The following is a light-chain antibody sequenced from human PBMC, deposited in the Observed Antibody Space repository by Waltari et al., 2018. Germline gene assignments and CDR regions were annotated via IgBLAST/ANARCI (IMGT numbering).Light chain of an antibody. Sequence: EIVLTQSPGTLSLSPGERATLSCRATQSVRHSNLAWYQQKGGQAPRLLSSGASSRATGIPDRFSGSGSGTDFTLSISRLEPEDYGVYYCQQYAGSPITFGGGTKVEI. CDR1: QSVRHSN. V-gene: IGKV3-20*01. CDR3: QQYAGSPIT. J-gene: IGKJ4*01. CDR2: GAS.